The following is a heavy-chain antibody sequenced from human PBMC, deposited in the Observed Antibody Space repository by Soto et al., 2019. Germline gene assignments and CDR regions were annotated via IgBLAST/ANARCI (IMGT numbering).Heavy chain of an antibody. J-gene: IGHJ6*02. D-gene: IGHD3-3*01. CDR3: ARANVVFWSGPYYYGMDV. CDR1: GGSISSYY. V-gene: IGHV4-59*01. CDR2: IYYSGST. Sequence: QVQLQESGPGLVKPSETLSLTCTVSGGSISSYYWSWIRQPPGKGLEWIGYIYYSGSTNYNPSLTSRVTISVDTSKNQFSLKLSSVTAADTAVYYCARANVVFWSGPYYYGMDVWGQGTTVTVSS.